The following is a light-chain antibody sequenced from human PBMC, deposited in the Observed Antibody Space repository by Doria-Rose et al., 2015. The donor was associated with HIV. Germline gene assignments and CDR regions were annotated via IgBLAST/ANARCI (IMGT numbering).Light chain of an antibody. CDR3: QQYYSYLWT. Sequence: AIRMTQSPSSLSASTGDRVTITCRASQGISSSLAWYQLKPGKAPKLLIYDASTLQSGVPSRFSGSGSGTDFALTISCLQSEDFATYYCQQYYSYLWTSGQGTKVEIK. CDR2: DAS. CDR1: QGISSS. V-gene: IGKV1-8*01. J-gene: IGKJ1*01.